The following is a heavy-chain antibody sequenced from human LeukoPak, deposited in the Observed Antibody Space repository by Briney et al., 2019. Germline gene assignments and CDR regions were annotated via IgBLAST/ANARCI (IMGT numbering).Heavy chain of an antibody. V-gene: IGHV3-23*01. J-gene: IGHJ3*02. D-gene: IGHD1-7*01. CDR1: GFIFNTYA. Sequence: GGSLRLSCAASGFIFNTYAMNWVRQAPGKGLEWVSFISGSGNTIHYADSVKGRFTISRDNSKNTLYLQVNTLKPEDASVYYCAKAFSANSNVFDIWGQGTMVTVSS. CDR2: ISGSGNTI. CDR3: AKAFSANSNVFDI.